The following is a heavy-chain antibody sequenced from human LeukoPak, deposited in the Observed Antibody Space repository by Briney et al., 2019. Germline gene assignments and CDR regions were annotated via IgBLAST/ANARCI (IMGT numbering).Heavy chain of an antibody. Sequence: SETLSLTCTVSGGSISSYYWSWIRQPPGKGLEWIGYIYTSGSTNYNPSLKSRVTISVDTSKNQFSLKLSSVTAADTAVYYCARTRAPYCSCTSCYNYYYMDVWGKGTTVTVSS. CDR3: ARTRAPYCSCTSCYNYYYMDV. V-gene: IGHV4-4*09. CDR1: GGSISSYY. J-gene: IGHJ6*03. CDR2: IYTSGST. D-gene: IGHD2-2*02.